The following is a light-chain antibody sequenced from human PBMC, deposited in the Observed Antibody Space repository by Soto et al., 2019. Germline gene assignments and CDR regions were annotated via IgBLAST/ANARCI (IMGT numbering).Light chain of an antibody. CDR3: QQYGSSPLFT. J-gene: IGKJ3*01. CDR2: GAS. V-gene: IGKV3-20*01. CDR1: QSVSSSY. Sequence: EIVLTQSPGTLSLSPGERATLSCRASQSVSSSYLAWYQQKPGQAPRLLISGASSRATGIPDRFSGSGSGTDFTLTISRLEPEDFAVYYCQQYGSSPLFTFGPGTKVGIK.